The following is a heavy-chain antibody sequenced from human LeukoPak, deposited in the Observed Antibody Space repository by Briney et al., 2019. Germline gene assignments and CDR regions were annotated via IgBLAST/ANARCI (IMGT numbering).Heavy chain of an antibody. CDR3: AVIDYYYDSSDRYFDL. CDR2: INPNSGGT. J-gene: IGHJ2*01. CDR1: GYIFTDYY. D-gene: IGHD3-22*01. V-gene: IGHV1/OR15-1*01. Sequence: GASVKVSCKASGYIFTDYYMHWVRQAPGQELGWMGRINPNSGGTNYAQKFQGRVTMTRDTSISTAYTELSSLRSEDTAVYYCAVIDYYYDSSDRYFDLWGRGTLVTVSS.